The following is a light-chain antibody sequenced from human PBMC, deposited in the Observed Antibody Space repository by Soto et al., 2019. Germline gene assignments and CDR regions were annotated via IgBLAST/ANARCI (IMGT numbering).Light chain of an antibody. V-gene: IGKV4-1*01. CDR1: QSVLFSINQKNY. CDR2: WAS. J-gene: IGKJ1*01. Sequence: DIVLTKSPDSVAVSLGERATINCKSSQSVLFSINQKNYLAWYHQKPGQPPKLLIYWASIRESGVPTRFSGSGSGTTFPLTISSLQAEDAAVYYCQQYYTTPPTFGLGTKVEVK. CDR3: QQYYTTPPT.